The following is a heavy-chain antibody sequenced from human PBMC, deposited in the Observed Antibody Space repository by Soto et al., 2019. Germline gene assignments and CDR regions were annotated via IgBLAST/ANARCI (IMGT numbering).Heavy chain of an antibody. Sequence: GGSLRLSCTASGFTFSSYAMSWVRQAPGKGLEWVSVISGSGGSTYYADSVKGRFTISRDNSKNTLYLQMNSLRAEDTAVYYCASRTSGWYFDYWGQGTLVTVSS. D-gene: IGHD6-19*01. CDR3: ASRTSGWYFDY. CDR1: GFTFSSYA. J-gene: IGHJ4*02. V-gene: IGHV3-23*01. CDR2: ISGSGGST.